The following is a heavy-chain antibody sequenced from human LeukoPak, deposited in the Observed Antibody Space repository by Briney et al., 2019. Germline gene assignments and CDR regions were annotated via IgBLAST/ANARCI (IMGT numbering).Heavy chain of an antibody. CDR3: ARGYYDSGTYSGYFQH. V-gene: IGHV4-59*01. Sequence: PSETLSLTCTVSGGSINDYYWNWIRQPPGKGLEWIGYIYYSGSTNCNPSLKSRVTISVDTSKTRFSLRLSSVTAADTAVYYCARGYYDSGTYSGYFQHWGQGTLVTVSS. CDR2: IYYSGST. CDR1: GGSINDYY. J-gene: IGHJ1*01. D-gene: IGHD3-10*01.